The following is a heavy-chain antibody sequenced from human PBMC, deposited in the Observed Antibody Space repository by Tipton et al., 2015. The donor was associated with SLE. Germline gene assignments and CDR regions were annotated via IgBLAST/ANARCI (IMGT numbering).Heavy chain of an antibody. V-gene: IGHV4-61*02. J-gene: IGHJ4*02. Sequence: LRLSCTVSGGSISSGSYYWSWIRQPAGKGLEWIGRIYTSGSTNYNPSRKSRVTISVDTSKNQFSLKLSSVTAADTAVYYCARDLAYCSSTSCFDYFDYWGQGTLVTVSS. CDR1: GGSISSGSYY. D-gene: IGHD2-2*01. CDR2: IYTSGST. CDR3: ARDLAYCSSTSCFDYFDY.